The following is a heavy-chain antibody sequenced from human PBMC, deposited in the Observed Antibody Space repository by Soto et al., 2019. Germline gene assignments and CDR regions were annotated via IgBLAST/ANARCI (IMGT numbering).Heavy chain of an antibody. Sequence: QVQLQESGPGLVKPSQTLSLTCTVSGGSISSGGFYWSWIRHHPGKGLEWIGYIYYSGSTYYNPSLKSRVTISVDTSKNQFSLRLSSVTAADTAVYYCARDPSGIAAEGWFDPWGQGTLVTVSS. CDR2: IYYSGST. V-gene: IGHV4-31*03. CDR3: ARDPSGIAAEGWFDP. CDR1: GGSISSGGFY. J-gene: IGHJ5*02. D-gene: IGHD6-13*01.